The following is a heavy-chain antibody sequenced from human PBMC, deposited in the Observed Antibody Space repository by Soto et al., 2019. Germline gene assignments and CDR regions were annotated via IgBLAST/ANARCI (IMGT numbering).Heavy chain of an antibody. CDR1: GVTVSSGAYY. J-gene: IGHJ4*02. V-gene: IGHV4-31*03. Sequence: QVQLQQSGPGLVKPSQTLSLTCTVSGVTVSSGAYYWSWIRQHPGKGLEWIGNIYYNGSTYYSLSLQSRVAISLDTSKNQFSLRLSSVTAADTAVYYCARYRFSGSKWSKFDYWGQGTLVSVSS. CDR3: ARYRFSGSKWSKFDY. CDR2: IYYNGST. D-gene: IGHD1-26*01.